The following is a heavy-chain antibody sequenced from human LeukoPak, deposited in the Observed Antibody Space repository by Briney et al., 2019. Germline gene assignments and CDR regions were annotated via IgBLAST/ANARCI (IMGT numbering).Heavy chain of an antibody. J-gene: IGHJ1*01. CDR3: ARATQYSSSWYGYFQH. V-gene: IGHV4-34*01. CDR2: INHSGST. D-gene: IGHD6-13*01. Sequence: SETLSLTCAVYGGSFSGYYWSWIRQPPGKGLEWIGEINHSGSTNYNPSLKSRVTISVDTSKNQFSLKLSSVAAADTAVYYCARATQYSSSWYGYFQHWGQGTLVTVSS. CDR1: GGSFSGYY.